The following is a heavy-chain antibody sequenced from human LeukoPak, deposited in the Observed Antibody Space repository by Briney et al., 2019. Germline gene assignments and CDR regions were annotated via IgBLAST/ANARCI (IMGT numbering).Heavy chain of an antibody. V-gene: IGHV4-59*11. CDR2: IYHSGIT. CDR3: ARGAYYGGDCYWTGGGENWFDP. CDR1: GASIRSLY. J-gene: IGHJ5*02. Sequence: SETLSLTFTVSGASIRSLYCSWIRQPPGKGLEWIGYIYHSGITNYSPSPKSRVSMSLDTSMNHFSLALTSVTAADTAFYYCARGAYYGGDCYWTGGGENWFDPWGQGTLVTVSS. D-gene: IGHD2-21*02.